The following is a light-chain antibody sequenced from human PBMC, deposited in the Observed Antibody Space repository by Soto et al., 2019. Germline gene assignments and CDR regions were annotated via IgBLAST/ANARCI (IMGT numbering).Light chain of an antibody. CDR1: QSVSRD. Sequence: EIVLTQSTATLSLSPGERATLSCRASQSVSRDLAWYQQKPGQAPRLLMYGASSRATGIPARFSGSGSGTDFTLTISSLEPEDFAVYYCHQRSNWPPLTFGGGTKVEI. CDR3: HQRSNWPPLT. J-gene: IGKJ4*01. CDR2: GAS. V-gene: IGKV3-11*01.